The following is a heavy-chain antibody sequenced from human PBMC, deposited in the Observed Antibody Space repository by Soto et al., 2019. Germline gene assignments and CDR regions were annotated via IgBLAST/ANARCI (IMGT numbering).Heavy chain of an antibody. V-gene: IGHV3-21*04. Sequence: EVQLVESGGGLVKPEGSLRLSCAVSGFTFISHTLNWVRQAPGKGLEWVSSISGSGSPYYADSVKGRFTISRDNAQNSLYLRMSSLRAEDTAVYYCSREVQPVFRREYDYWGQGTLVTVSS. CDR2: ISGSGSP. CDR3: SREVQPVFRREYDY. CDR1: GFTFISHT. J-gene: IGHJ4*02.